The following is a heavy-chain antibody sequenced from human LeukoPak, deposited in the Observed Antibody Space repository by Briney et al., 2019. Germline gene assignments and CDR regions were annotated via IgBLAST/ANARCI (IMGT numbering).Heavy chain of an antibody. CDR3: ARRGSNWFFDY. V-gene: IGHV3-7*02. Sequence: GGSLTLSRLPSGFTFSIHWMIYAGQAPGKRLEWVANINQDGGEIRYVDSVKGRLTISRDNAKNSLYLQMNSVRAEDTSVYYCARRGSNWFFDYWGQGTLVTVSS. J-gene: IGHJ4*02. D-gene: IGHD6-13*01. CDR2: INQDGGEI. CDR1: GFTFSIHW.